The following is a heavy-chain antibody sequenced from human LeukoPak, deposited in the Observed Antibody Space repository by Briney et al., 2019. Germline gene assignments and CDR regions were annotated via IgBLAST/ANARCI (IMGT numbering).Heavy chain of an antibody. J-gene: IGHJ4*02. CDR2: ISYDGSNK. CDR3: ARGIQDYYDSSGYLDY. V-gene: IGHV3-30*14. D-gene: IGHD3-22*01. Sequence: GGSLRQTRAASGFTLPSYVVHWVRQAPGKGLEWVAVISYDGSNKYYADSVKGRFTISRHNSKNTLYLQMNSLRAEDTAVYYCARGIQDYYDSSGYLDYWGQGTLVTVSS. CDR1: GFTLPSYV.